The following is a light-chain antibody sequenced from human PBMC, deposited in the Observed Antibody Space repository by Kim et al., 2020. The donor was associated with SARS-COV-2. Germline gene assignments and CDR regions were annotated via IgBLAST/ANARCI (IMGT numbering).Light chain of an antibody. V-gene: IGLV2-8*01. J-gene: IGLJ1*01. CDR2: EVN. CDR3: TSYAGSNNLDV. Sequence: QSALTQPPSASGSPGQSVTISCTGTSSDISAYKYVSWYQQHPGKAPKLMIYEVNRRPSGVPDRFSGSKSGNTASLTVSGLQAEDEADYYCTSYAGSNNLDVFGTGTKVTVL. CDR1: SSDISAYKY.